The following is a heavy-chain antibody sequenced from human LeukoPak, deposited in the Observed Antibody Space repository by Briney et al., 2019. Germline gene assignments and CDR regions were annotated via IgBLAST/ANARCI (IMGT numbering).Heavy chain of an antibody. CDR3: ARPYSSSSDY. J-gene: IGHJ4*02. Sequence: PGGSLRLSCAASGFTFSSYEMNWVRQAPGKGLEWVSYISSSGSTIYYADSVRGRFTISRDNAKKSLYLQMNSLRAEDTAVYYCARPYSSSSDYWGQGTLVTVSS. CDR2: ISSSGSTI. D-gene: IGHD6-6*01. CDR1: GFTFSSYE. V-gene: IGHV3-48*03.